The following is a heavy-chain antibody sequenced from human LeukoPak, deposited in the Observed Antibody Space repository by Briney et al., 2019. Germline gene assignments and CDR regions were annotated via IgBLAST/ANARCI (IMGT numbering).Heavy chain of an antibody. D-gene: IGHD3-10*01. CDR1: GIIVSDSY. J-gene: IGHJ3*01. V-gene: IGHV3-53*01. CDR2: IYRDNST. CDR3: SRVIHCGSGGSRHRAIDV. Sequence: GGSLRLSCAASGIIVSDSYMNWVRHAPGKGLEWVATIYRDNSTYYGDSVRGRFSVSRGTSKTTMFLQMNNLRGEDSAVYYCSRVIHCGSGGSRHRAIDVWGQGTLVTVSS.